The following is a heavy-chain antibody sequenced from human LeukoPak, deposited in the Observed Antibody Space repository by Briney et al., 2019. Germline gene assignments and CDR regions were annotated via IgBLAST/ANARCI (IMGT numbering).Heavy chain of an antibody. V-gene: IGHV4-4*02. CDR2: IYHSGST. Sequence: PSETLSLTCAVSGGSISSSNWWSWVRQPPXKXLEWIGEIYHSGSTNYNPSLKSRVTISVDKSKNQFSLKLSSVTAADTAVYYCATVYCSSTSCYDDYWGQGTLVTVSS. CDR1: GGSISSSNW. D-gene: IGHD2-2*01. J-gene: IGHJ4*02. CDR3: ATVYCSSTSCYDDY.